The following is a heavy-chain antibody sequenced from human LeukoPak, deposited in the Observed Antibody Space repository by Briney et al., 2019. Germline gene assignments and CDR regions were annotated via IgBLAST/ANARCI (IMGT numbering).Heavy chain of an antibody. CDR1: GYSISSGYY. CDR2: IYHSGST. CDR3: ASPMAWAHNRRDSDY. V-gene: IGHV4-38-2*02. D-gene: IGHD5-24*01. J-gene: IGHJ4*02. Sequence: SETLSLTCTVSGYSISSGYYWGWIRPPPGKGLEWIGSIYHSGSTYYNPSLKSRVTISVDTSKNQFSLKLSSVTAADTAVYYCASPMAWAHNRRDSDYWGLGTLVTVSS.